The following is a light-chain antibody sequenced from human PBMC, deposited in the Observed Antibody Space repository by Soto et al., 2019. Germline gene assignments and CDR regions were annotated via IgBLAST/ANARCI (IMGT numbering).Light chain of an antibody. Sequence: EIVMTQSPATLSVSPGKRATPSCRYSQSVSRILTWYQQKPGQAPRPPISGASTRATGIPARFSGSGSGTVFNVTICSLQSEDLAVYFWQQYNNWPSWTFGQGTKV. J-gene: IGKJ1*01. CDR1: QSVSRI. CDR2: GAS. V-gene: IGKV3-15*01. CDR3: QQYNNWPSWT.